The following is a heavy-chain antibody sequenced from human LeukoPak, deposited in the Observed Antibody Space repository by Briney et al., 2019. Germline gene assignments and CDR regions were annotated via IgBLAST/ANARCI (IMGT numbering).Heavy chain of an antibody. Sequence: GGSLRLSCAASGFTFSSYWMSWVRQAPGKGLEWVANIKQDGSEKYYVDSVKGRFTISRDNAKNSLYLQMNSLRAEGTALYYCARSPLFSDTNFDYWGQGTLVTVSS. CDR1: GFTFSSYW. CDR2: IKQDGSEK. D-gene: IGHD5-18*01. V-gene: IGHV3-7*03. J-gene: IGHJ4*02. CDR3: ARSPLFSDTNFDY.